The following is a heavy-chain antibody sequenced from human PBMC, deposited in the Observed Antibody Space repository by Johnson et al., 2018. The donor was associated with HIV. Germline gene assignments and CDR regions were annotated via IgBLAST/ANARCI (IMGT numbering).Heavy chain of an antibody. D-gene: IGHD4-23*01. CDR1: GFTFSNAW. Sequence: MQLVESGGGLVKPGGSLRLSCAASGFTFSNAWMNWVRQAPGKGLEWVGSIKSKTDGGTIDYAARVKDRLTITRDDSRNTLYLQMNSLKTEDTAVYSCTTAGNLTLGQSFDIWGQVTMVTVSS. J-gene: IGHJ3*02. CDR2: IKSKTDGGTI. CDR3: TTAGNLTLGQSFDI. V-gene: IGHV3-15*01.